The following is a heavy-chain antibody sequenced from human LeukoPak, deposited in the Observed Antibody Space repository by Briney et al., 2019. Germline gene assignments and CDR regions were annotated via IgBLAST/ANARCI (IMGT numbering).Heavy chain of an antibody. Sequence: PSETLSLTCAVSGGSISSGGYSRSWIRQPPGKGPEWIGYIYHSGSTYYNPSLKSRVTISVDRSKNQFSLKLSSVTAADTAVYYCARGHSRVAGTYYYYGMDVWGQGTTVTVSS. J-gene: IGHJ6*02. CDR1: GGSISSGGYS. D-gene: IGHD6-19*01. CDR3: ARGHSRVAGTYYYYGMDV. V-gene: IGHV4-30-2*01. CDR2: IYHSGST.